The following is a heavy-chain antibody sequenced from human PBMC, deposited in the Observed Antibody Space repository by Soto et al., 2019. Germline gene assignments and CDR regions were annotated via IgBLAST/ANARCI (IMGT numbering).Heavy chain of an antibody. V-gene: IGHV5-10-1*01. D-gene: IGHD3-10*01. Sequence: GESLKISCKGSGYSFTSYWISWVRQMPGKGLEWMGRIDPSDSYTNYSPSFQGHVTISADKSISTAYLQWSSLKASDTAMYYCARFSSNYYGSGSYYNDIDYWGQGTLVTV. CDR3: ARFSSNYYGSGSYYNDIDY. CDR2: IDPSDSYT. CDR1: GYSFTSYW. J-gene: IGHJ4*02.